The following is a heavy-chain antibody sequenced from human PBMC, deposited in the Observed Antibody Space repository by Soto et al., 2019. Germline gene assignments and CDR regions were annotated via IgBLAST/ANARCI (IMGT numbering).Heavy chain of an antibody. J-gene: IGHJ5*02. V-gene: IGHV4-31*03. D-gene: IGHD4-17*01. CDR2: IYYTGTT. CDR1: GGSISSGGYY. Sequence: PSETLSLTCTVSGGSISSGGYYWSWIRQHPEKGLEWIGYIYYTGTTYYNPSLQSRASITVDTSRNQFSLKLNFVTAADTAVYYCARVRGEDVVLVPGPNWFHPWGQGTLVTVSS. CDR3: ARVRGEDVVLVPGPNWFHP.